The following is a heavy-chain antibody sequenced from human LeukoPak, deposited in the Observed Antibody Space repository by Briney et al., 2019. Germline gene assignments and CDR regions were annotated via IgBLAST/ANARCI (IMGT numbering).Heavy chain of an antibody. Sequence: SEPLSLTCPVSGGSISSYYWSWIRQPPGKGLEWIGYIYYSGSTNYNPSLKSRVTISVDTSKNQFSLKLSSVTAADTAVYYCARVSIAAGNYYYYYMDVWGKGTTVTVSS. D-gene: IGHD6-6*01. J-gene: IGHJ6*03. CDR2: IYYSGST. CDR3: ARVSIAAGNYYYYYMDV. V-gene: IGHV4-59*01. CDR1: GGSISSYY.